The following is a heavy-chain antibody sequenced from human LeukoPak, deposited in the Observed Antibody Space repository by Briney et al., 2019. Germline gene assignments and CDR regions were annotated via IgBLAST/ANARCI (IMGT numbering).Heavy chain of an antibody. V-gene: IGHV3-48*03. D-gene: IGHD3-16*02. CDR3: ARESYLRMDV. Sequence: PGGSLRLSCAASGFTFSSYEMNWVRQAPGKGLEWVSYISSSGSTIYYADSVKGRFTISRDNAKNSLYLQMNSLRAEDTAVYYCARESYLRMDVWGKGTTVTVSS. J-gene: IGHJ6*04. CDR1: GFTFSSYE. CDR2: ISSSGSTI.